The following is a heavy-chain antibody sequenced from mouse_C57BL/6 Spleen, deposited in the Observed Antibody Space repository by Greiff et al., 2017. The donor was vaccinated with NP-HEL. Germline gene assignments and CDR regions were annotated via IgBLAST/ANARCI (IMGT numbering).Heavy chain of an antibody. CDR3: TRNYYGSPLAY. Sequence: EVQLQQSGAELVRPGASVKLSCTASGFNIKDDYMHWVKQRPEQGLEWIGWLAPENGDTEYASKVPGKATITADTSSNTAYLQLSSLTSEDTAVYYCTRNYYGSPLAYLGQGTRVTVAA. CDR2: LAPENGDT. J-gene: IGHJ3*01. D-gene: IGHD1-1*01. V-gene: IGHV14-4*01. CDR1: GFNIKDDY.